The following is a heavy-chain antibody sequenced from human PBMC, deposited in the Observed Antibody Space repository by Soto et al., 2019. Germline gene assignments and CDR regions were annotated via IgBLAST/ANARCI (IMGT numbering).Heavy chain of an antibody. J-gene: IGHJ5*02. CDR2: ISGSGGST. D-gene: IGHD6-19*01. CDR3: ARERTQSSGWYAWFDP. Sequence: LRLSCAASGFTFSSYAMSWVRQAPGKGLEWVSAISGSGGSTYYADSVKGRFTISRDNSKNTLYLQMNSLRAEDTAVYYCARERTQSSGWYAWFDPWGQGTLVTVSS. CDR1: GFTFSSYA. V-gene: IGHV3-23*01.